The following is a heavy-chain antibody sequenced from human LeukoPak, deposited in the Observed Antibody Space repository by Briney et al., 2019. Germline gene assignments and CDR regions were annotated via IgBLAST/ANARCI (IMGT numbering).Heavy chain of an antibody. CDR2: IYYSGST. V-gene: IGHV4-59*01. Sequence: SETLSLTCTVSGGSISSYYWSWIRQPPGKGLEWIGYIYYSGSTNYNPSLKSRVTISVDTSKNQFSLKLSSVTAADTAVYYCACLNIVGEWFDPWGQGTLVTVSS. CDR1: GGSISSYY. D-gene: IGHD2-15*01. J-gene: IGHJ5*02. CDR3: ACLNIVGEWFDP.